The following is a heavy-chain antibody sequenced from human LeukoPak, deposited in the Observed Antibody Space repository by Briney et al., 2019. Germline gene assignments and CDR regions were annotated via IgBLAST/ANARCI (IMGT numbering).Heavy chain of an antibody. CDR1: GGSISSSSYY. D-gene: IGHD3-22*01. Sequence: SETLSLTCTVSGGSISSSSYYWGWIRQPPGKGLEWIGSIYYSGSTYYNPSLKSRVTISVDTSKNQFSLKLSSVTAADMAVYYCACISSGYTDDYWGQGTLVTVSS. J-gene: IGHJ4*02. CDR2: IYYSGST. CDR3: ACISSGYTDDY. V-gene: IGHV4-39*07.